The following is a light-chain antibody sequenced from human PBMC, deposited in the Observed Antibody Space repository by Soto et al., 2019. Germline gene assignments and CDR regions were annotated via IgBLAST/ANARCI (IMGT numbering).Light chain of an antibody. CDR1: QSIFSNY. CDR2: GAS. V-gene: IGKV3-20*01. J-gene: IGKJ1*01. CDR3: HQYGTSPRT. Sequence: EVMLTHSPGTLYLSPGERATLSSRARQSIFSNYLAWYQQKSGQAPRLLIYGASNRATGLPDRFSGSGYGTDFTLTISRLEPEDFAVYYCHQYGTSPRTLGQGTKVEFK.